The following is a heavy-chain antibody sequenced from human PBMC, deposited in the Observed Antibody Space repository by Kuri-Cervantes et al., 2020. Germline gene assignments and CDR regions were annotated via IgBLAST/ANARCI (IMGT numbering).Heavy chain of an antibody. Sequence: SLKISCAASGFTFSSYAMSWVRQAPGKGLEWVSGISWNSGSIGYADSVKGRLTISRDNAKNTLYLQMNSLRAEDTAVYYCARGDAVTTDYWGQGTLVTVSS. V-gene: IGHV3-9*01. CDR3: ARGDAVTTDY. D-gene: IGHD4-17*01. J-gene: IGHJ4*02. CDR1: GFTFSSYA. CDR2: ISWNSGSI.